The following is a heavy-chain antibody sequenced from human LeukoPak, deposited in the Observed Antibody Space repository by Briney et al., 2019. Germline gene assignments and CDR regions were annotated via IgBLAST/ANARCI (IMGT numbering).Heavy chain of an antibody. V-gene: IGHV3-21*01. CDR2: ISSSSSYI. J-gene: IGHJ5*02. CDR3: ARGAITIFGVVQTLYNWFDP. D-gene: IGHD3-3*01. CDR1: GFTFSSYA. Sequence: GGSLRLSCAASGFTFSSYAMSWVRQAPGKGLEWVSSISSSSSYIYYADSVKGRFTISRDNAKNSLYLQMNSLRAEDTAVYYCARGAITIFGVVQTLYNWFDPWGQGTLVTVSS.